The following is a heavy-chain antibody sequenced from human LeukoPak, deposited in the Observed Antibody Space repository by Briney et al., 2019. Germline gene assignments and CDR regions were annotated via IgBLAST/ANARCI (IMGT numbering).Heavy chain of an antibody. CDR2: ISSTSGTM. Sequence: AGGSLRLSCAAPGFTFGIYNMNWVRQAPGKGLEWLSYISSTSGTMYYADSVKGRFTISRDNAKNSLYLQINSLRDEDTAVYYCARDRPVARGDTPRFDHWGQGTLVTVSS. CDR3: ARDRPVARGDTPRFDH. V-gene: IGHV3-48*02. CDR1: GFTFGIYN. D-gene: IGHD3-10*01. J-gene: IGHJ4*02.